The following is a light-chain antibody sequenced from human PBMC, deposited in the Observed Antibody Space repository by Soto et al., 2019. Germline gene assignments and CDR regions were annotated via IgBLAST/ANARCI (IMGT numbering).Light chain of an antibody. CDR2: DVS. CDR1: SSDVGGYNY. V-gene: IGLV2-14*01. CDR3: SSYTSSRTRV. Sequence: QSALAQPASVSGSPGQSITISCTGTSSDVGGYNYVSWYQQHPGKAPKLMIYDVSNRPSGVSNRFSGSKSGNTASLTISGLQAEDEADYYCSSYTSSRTRVFGTGTKSPS. J-gene: IGLJ1*01.